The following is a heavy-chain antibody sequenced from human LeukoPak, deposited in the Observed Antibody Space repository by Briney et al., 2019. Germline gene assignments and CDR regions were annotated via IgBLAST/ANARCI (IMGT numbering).Heavy chain of an antibody. CDR3: ARVDGGNSVDY. V-gene: IGHV4-30-4*08. CDR2: IYYSGST. CDR1: GGSISSGDYY. Sequence: SETLSLTCTVSGGSISSGDYYWSWIRQPPGKGLEWIGYIYYSGSTYYNPSLRSRVTISVDTSKNQSSLKLSSVTAADTAVYYCARVDGGNSVDYWGQGTLVTVSS. J-gene: IGHJ4*02. D-gene: IGHD4-23*01.